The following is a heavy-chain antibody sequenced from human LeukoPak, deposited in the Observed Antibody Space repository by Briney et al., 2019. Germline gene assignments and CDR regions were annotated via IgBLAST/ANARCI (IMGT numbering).Heavy chain of an antibody. CDR3: VRETCSSASCFSSKYYYYYMDV. V-gene: IGHV3-66*03. CDR1: GFTVTENY. Sequence: GGSLRLSCAASGFTVTENYMSWVRQAPGKGLEWVSVIYTSGDTYYADSVKGRFTVSRDYPKNTLYLQMNGLRSEDTAVYYCVRETCSSASCFSSKYYYYYMDVWGKGTTVTVS. D-gene: IGHD2-2*01. J-gene: IGHJ6*03. CDR2: IYTSGDT.